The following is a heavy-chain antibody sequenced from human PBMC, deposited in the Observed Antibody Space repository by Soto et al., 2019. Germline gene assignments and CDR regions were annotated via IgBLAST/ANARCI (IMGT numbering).Heavy chain of an antibody. V-gene: IGHV1-3*01. CDR3: ARDMGFVLAVY. D-gene: IGHD3-10*01. J-gene: IGHJ4*02. CDR2: INAGNGNT. CDR1: GYTFTSYA. Sequence: QVQLVQSGAEVKKPGASVKVSCKASGYTFTSYAMYWARQAPGQRLEWMGWINAGNGNTKYSQKLQGRVTITRDTSAITTYTDLSSLRSEETAVYYCARDMGFVLAVYWGQGNRVTVSS.